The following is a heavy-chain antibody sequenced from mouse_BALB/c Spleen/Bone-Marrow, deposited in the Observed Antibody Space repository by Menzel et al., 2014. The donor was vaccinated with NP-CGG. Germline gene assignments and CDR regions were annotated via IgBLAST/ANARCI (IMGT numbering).Heavy chain of an antibody. V-gene: IGHV1-54*01. Sequence: QVQLQQSGAELVRPGTSVKVSRKASGYAFTDYLMEWLKQRPGQGLEWIGVINPGSGSTNYNEKFKDKATLTADKSSSTAYMQLSSLTSDDSAVYFCARYDGYFDYWGQGTTLTVSS. CDR3: ARYDGYFDY. J-gene: IGHJ2*01. CDR2: INPGSGST. CDR1: GYAFTDYL. D-gene: IGHD2-3*01.